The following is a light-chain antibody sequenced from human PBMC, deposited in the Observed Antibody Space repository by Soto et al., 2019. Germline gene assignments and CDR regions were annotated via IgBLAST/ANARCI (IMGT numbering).Light chain of an antibody. CDR2: LGS. Sequence: DIGMTESLLSLPATPGERASISCRFSQSPLHGIGYNYLDWYLQKPGKSPQLLIYLGSNRASGVPDRFSGSGSGTDFTLKISRVEAGDVGVYYCMQALQTPPTFGGGTKVEIK. V-gene: IGKV2-28*01. J-gene: IGKJ4*01. CDR3: MQALQTPPT. CDR1: QSPLHGIGYNY.